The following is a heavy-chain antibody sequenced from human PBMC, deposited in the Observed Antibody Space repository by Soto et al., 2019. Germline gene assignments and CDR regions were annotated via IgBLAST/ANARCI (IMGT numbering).Heavy chain of an antibody. CDR3: ASSDSSSWSDAFDI. CDR1: GGTFSSYT. Sequence: ASVKVSCTASGGTFSSYTISWVRQAPGQGLEWMGRIIPILGIANYAQKFQGRVTITADKSTSTAYMELSSLRSEDTAVYYCASSDSSSWSDAFDIWGQGTMVTVSS. D-gene: IGHD6-13*01. CDR2: IIPILGIA. V-gene: IGHV1-69*02. J-gene: IGHJ3*02.